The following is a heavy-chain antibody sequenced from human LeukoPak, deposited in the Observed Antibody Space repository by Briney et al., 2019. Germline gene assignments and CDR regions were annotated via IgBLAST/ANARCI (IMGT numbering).Heavy chain of an antibody. Sequence: GGSLRLSCAASGFTFNSYAMSWVRQAPGKGLEWVSGITTSGGSTDYADSVKGRFTISRDNSKNTLYLQMNSLKTEDTAVYYCSVNYCSGGSCYMLWGQGTLVTVSS. V-gene: IGHV3-23*01. CDR3: SVNYCSGGSCYML. CDR2: ITTSGGST. CDR1: GFTFNSYA. D-gene: IGHD2-15*01. J-gene: IGHJ4*02.